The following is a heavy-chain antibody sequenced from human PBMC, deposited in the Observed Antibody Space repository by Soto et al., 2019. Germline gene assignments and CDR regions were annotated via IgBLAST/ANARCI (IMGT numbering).Heavy chain of an antibody. CDR1: GGSFSGYY. V-gene: IGHV4-34*01. CDR2: INHSGST. D-gene: IGHD5-18*01. CDR3: ARGHSQVRYSYGQYNWFDP. J-gene: IGHJ5*02. Sequence: SETLSLTCAVYGGSFSGYYWSWIRQPPGKGLEWIGEINHSGSTNYNPSLKSRVTISVDTSKNQFSLKLSSVTAADTAVYYCARGHSQVRYSYGQYNWFDPWGQGTLVTVSS.